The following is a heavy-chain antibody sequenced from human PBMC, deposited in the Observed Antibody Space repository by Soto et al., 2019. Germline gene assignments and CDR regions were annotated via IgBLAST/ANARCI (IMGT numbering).Heavy chain of an antibody. CDR2: INAGNGNT. J-gene: IGHJ4*02. Sequence: QVQLVQSGAEVKKPGASVTVSCKASGYTFTSYAMHWVRQAPGQRLEWMGWINAGNGNTKYTQKLQGRVTITRGTSEITCYMELSSLRSEATAVYYCARAPGGYSGSGDGWCQGTLLTASS. V-gene: IGHV1-3*01. CDR3: ARAPGGYSGSGDG. D-gene: IGHD5-12*01. CDR1: GYTFTSYA.